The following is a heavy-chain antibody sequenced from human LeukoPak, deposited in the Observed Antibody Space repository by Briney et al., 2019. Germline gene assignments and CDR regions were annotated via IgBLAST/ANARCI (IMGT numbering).Heavy chain of an antibody. CDR2: MREDGREI. J-gene: IGHJ6*02. Sequence: GGSLRLSCAASGFPFNVQTMSWVRQAPGKGLDWVASMREDGREIYYVDSVKGRFTISRDNPKNSLYLQMNSLRAEDTAVYYCARHGTTPPRYGSGSGYYYGMDVWGQGTTVTVSS. D-gene: IGHD3-10*01. CDR3: ARHGTTPPRYGSGSGYYYGMDV. V-gene: IGHV3-7*01. CDR1: GFPFNVQT.